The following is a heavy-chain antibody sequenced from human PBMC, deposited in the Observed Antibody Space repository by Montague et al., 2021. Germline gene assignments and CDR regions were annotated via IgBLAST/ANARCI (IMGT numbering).Heavy chain of an antibody. CDR3: ARSGGYCSGGRCDTFDY. J-gene: IGHJ4*02. D-gene: IGHD2-15*01. Sequence: TLFLTCSVSGGSISSGGFYWSWIRQHPGKGPEWIGSIYDSGSTNHNPSLKSRLTLSRDTSKNQVSLRLTSVTAAETAVYYCARSGGYCSGGRCDTFDYWGQGTLVTVSS. CDR1: GGSISSGGFY. CDR2: IYDSGST. V-gene: IGHV4-31*03.